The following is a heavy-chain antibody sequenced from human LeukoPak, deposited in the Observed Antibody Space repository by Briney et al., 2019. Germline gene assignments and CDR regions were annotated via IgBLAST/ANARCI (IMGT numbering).Heavy chain of an antibody. Sequence: GGSLRLSCAASGFTFDDYAMHWVRQAPGKGLEWVSAISGSGGSTYYADSVKGRFTISRDNSKNTLYLQMNSLRAENTAVYYCAGATGTDYWGQGTLVTVSS. CDR3: AGATGTDY. V-gene: IGHV3-23*01. J-gene: IGHJ4*02. CDR2: ISGSGGST. CDR1: GFTFDDYA. D-gene: IGHD3-10*01.